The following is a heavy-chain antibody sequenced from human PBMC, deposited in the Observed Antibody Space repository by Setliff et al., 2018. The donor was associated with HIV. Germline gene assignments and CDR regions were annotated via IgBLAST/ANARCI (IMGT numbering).Heavy chain of an antibody. J-gene: IGHJ4*02. V-gene: IGHV4-4*08. CDR3: ARDDRCSGGCCYSY. D-gene: IGHD2-15*01. CDR1: GGSISSYY. Sequence: SETLSLTCTVSGGSISSYYWSWIRQPPGKGLEWIGYIYTSGSTNYNPSLKSRVTISVDTSKNQFSLKMSSVTAADTAVYYCARDDRCSGGCCYSYRGQGALVTVSS. CDR2: IYTSGST.